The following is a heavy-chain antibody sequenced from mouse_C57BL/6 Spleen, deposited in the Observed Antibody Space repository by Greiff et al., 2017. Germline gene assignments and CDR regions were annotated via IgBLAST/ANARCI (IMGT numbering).Heavy chain of an antibody. CDR1: GYPFLASY. Sequence: QVQLQQSGAELVKPGASVKISCRASGYPFLASYINWVKQRPGQGLGWIGRIGPGSGSTYYNEKFKGKATLTADKSSSTAYMQLSSLTSEDSAVYFCARSGDGYYFDYWGQGTTLTVSS. CDR2: IGPGSGST. J-gene: IGHJ2*01. D-gene: IGHD2-3*01. CDR3: ARSGDGYYFDY. V-gene: IGHV1-77*01.